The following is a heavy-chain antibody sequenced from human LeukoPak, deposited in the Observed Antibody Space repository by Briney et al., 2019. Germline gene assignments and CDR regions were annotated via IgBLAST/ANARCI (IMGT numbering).Heavy chain of an antibody. D-gene: IGHD1-26*01. CDR2: IRYDGSNK. CDR3: AKVYYRDAFDI. Sequence: GGSLRLSCAASGFTFSNFGMHWVRQAPDKGLEWVAFIRYDGSNKFYVDSVKGRFTISRDNSKNTLYLQMNSLRSEDTAVYYCAKVYYRDAFDIWGQGSMVTVSS. J-gene: IGHJ3*02. V-gene: IGHV3-30*02. CDR1: GFTFSNFG.